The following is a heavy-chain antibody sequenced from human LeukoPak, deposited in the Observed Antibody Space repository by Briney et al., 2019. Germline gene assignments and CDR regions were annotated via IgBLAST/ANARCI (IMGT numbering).Heavy chain of an antibody. D-gene: IGHD2-15*01. CDR2: ISSSGSTI. CDR3: ARDRRYCSGGSCYSLNYYYYMDV. Sequence: GGSLRLSCAASGFTFSSYEMNWVRQAPGKGLEWVSYISSSGSTIYYADSVKGRFTISRDNAKNSLYLQMNSLRAEDTAVYYCARDRRYCSGGSCYSLNYYYYMDVWGKGTTVTISS. CDR1: GFTFSSYE. J-gene: IGHJ6*03. V-gene: IGHV3-48*03.